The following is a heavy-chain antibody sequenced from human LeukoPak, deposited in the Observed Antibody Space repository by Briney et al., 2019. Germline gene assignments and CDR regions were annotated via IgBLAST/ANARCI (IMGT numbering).Heavy chain of an antibody. D-gene: IGHD3-16*01. CDR1: CYTFNSYS. J-gene: IGHJ4*02. CDR2: IGGYNGDT. CDR3: ARDISGGEDY. Sequence: GASVKVSCKASCYTFNSYSITWFRQAPGQGLEWMGWIGGYNGDTLYPQKFQGRVTVTTGTSSSTAYMELRSLRSDDTAVYYCARDISGGEDYWGQGTLVTVSS. V-gene: IGHV1-18*01.